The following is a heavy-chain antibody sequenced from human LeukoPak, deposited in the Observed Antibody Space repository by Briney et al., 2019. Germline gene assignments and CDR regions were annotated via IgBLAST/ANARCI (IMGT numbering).Heavy chain of an antibody. CDR3: ARSEDGYSTFDY. CDR1: GFTFSSYS. Sequence: GGSLRLSCAASGFTFSSYSMNWVRQAPGKGLEWVSSISSSSSYIYYADSVKGRFTISRDNAKNSLYLQMNSLRAEDTAVFYCARSEDGYSTFDYWGQGTLVTVSS. V-gene: IGHV3-21*01. CDR2: ISSSSSYI. D-gene: IGHD4-4*01. J-gene: IGHJ4*02.